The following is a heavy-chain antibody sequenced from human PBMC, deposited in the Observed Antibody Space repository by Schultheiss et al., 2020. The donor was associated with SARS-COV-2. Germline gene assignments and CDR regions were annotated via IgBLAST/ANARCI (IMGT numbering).Heavy chain of an antibody. J-gene: IGHJ4*02. CDR1: ASTFNYHA. CDR2: ISYDGSNK. Sequence: GESLKISCEGSASTFNYHALHWVRQAPGKGLEWVAVISYDGSNKYYADSVKGRFTISRDNAKNSLYLQMNSLRAEDTAVYYCACSGTTGTTFDYWGQGTLVTVSS. V-gene: IGHV3-30*04. D-gene: IGHD1-1*01. CDR3: ACSGTTGTTFDY.